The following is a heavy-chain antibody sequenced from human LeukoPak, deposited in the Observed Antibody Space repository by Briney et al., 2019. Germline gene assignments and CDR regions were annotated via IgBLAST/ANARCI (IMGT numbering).Heavy chain of an antibody. Sequence: GRSLRLSCTASGFTFGDYAMSWVRQAPGKGLEWVGFIRSKAYGGTMECAAAVKGRFTISRDDSKSIVYLQMNSLRTEDTALYYCTAGTGRSDFDSWGQGTLVTVSS. CDR2: IRSKAYGGTM. CDR3: TAGTGRSDFDS. D-gene: IGHD3/OR15-3a*01. J-gene: IGHJ4*02. CDR1: GFTFGDYA. V-gene: IGHV3-49*04.